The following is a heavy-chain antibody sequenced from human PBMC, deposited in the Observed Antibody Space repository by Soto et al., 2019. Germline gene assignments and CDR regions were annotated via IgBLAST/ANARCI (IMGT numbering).Heavy chain of an antibody. CDR1: GGTFSSYA. V-gene: IGHV1-69*01. CDR3: ARGTYYYGSGSYYNNFDY. J-gene: IGHJ4*02. D-gene: IGHD3-10*01. Sequence: QVQLVQSGAEVKKPGSSVKVSCKASGGTFSSYAISWVRQAPGQGLEWMGGIIPIFGTANYAQKFQGRVTISAGESTSTAYMELSSLRSEDTAVYYCARGTYYYGSGSYYNNFDYWGQGTLVTVSS. CDR2: IIPIFGTA.